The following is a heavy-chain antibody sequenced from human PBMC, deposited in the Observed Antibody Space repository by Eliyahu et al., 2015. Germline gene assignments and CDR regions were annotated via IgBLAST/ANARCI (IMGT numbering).Heavy chain of an antibody. Sequence: EVQVLESGGGLVQPGGSLRLSCAASGFPFSSYAMSWVRQGPGKGLEWVSGISGSGGSTYYADSVKGRFTISRDNSKNTLYLQMNSLRAEDTAVYYCAKEHGGYSLDYFDYWGQGTLVTVSS. CDR2: ISGSGGST. CDR3: AKEHGGYSLDYFDY. V-gene: IGHV3-23*01. CDR1: GFPFSSYA. D-gene: IGHD3-22*01. J-gene: IGHJ4*02.